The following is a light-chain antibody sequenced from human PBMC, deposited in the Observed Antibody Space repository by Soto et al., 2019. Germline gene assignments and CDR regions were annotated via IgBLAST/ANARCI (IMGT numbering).Light chain of an antibody. CDR3: EYYGSSIT. V-gene: IGKV3-20*01. J-gene: IGKJ4*01. CDR1: QSNSNNH. Sequence: EIVLTQSPGTLSLSPGERVTLSCRASQSNSNNHLAWYQQKPGQAPRLLIHGTSNRATGIPDRFSGSGSGTDFTLTFSRLEPEDFAVYYCEYYGSSITFGGGTKVDIK. CDR2: GTS.